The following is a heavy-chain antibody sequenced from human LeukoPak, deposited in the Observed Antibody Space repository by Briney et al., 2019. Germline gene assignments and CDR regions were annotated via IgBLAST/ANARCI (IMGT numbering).Heavy chain of an antibody. Sequence: PGGSLRLSCAASGFTFSSYWMSWVRQAPGKGLEWVANIKQDGSEKYYVDSVKGRFTISRDKAKNSLYLQMNSLRAEDTAVYYCARVGTESAEYSSGWYPYWGQGTLVTVSS. CDR2: IKQDGSEK. J-gene: IGHJ4*02. CDR3: ARVGTESAEYSSGWYPY. CDR1: GFTFSSYW. D-gene: IGHD6-19*01. V-gene: IGHV3-7*01.